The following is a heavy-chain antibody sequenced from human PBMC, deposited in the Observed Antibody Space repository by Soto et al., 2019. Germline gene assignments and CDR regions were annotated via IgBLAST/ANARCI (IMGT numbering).Heavy chain of an antibody. CDR2: TSGSGGST. V-gene: IGHV3-23*01. CDR1: GFTFSSYA. CDR3: AKDGRYDILTGFDY. D-gene: IGHD3-9*01. J-gene: IGHJ4*02. Sequence: PGGSLRLSCAASGFTFSSYAMSWVRQAPGKGLEWVSATSGSGGSTYYADSVKGRFTISRDNSKNTLYLQMNSLRAEDTAVYYCAKDGRYDILTGFDYWGQGTLVTVSS.